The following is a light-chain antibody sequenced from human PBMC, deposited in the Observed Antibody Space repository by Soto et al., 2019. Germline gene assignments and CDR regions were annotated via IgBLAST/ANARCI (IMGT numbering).Light chain of an antibody. Sequence: DIVMTQSPDSLAVSLGERATINCKSSQSVLYSSNNKNYLAWYQQKPGQPPKLLIYWASTRESGVPDRFSGSGSGTDFTLTISRLEPEDLAVYYCQQYAMSPWTFGQGTKVEIK. J-gene: IGKJ1*01. CDR3: QQYAMSPWT. V-gene: IGKV4-1*01. CDR2: WAS. CDR1: QSVLYSSNNKNY.